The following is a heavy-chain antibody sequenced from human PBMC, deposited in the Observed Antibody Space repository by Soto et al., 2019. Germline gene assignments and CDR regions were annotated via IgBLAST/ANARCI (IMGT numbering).Heavy chain of an antibody. V-gene: IGHV5-51*01. D-gene: IGHD1-1*01. Sequence: EVQLVQSGAEVKKPGESLKISCEASGYRFTNFWIGWVRQMPGKGLEWMGVIYPRDSDIRYSPSFQGQVTFSADTSIDTAYLHWTSLKTSDTGIYYCARLPYNWADGGGDYWGQGTLVTVSS. CDR1: GYRFTNFW. CDR3: ARLPYNWADGGGDY. J-gene: IGHJ4*02. CDR2: IYPRDSDI.